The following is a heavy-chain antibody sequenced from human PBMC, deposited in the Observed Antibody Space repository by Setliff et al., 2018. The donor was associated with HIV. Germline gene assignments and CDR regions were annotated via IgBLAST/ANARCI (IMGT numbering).Heavy chain of an antibody. CDR2: ISGYNGQT. CDR1: GYNFDSFA. J-gene: IGHJ6*03. D-gene: IGHD3-3*01. V-gene: IGHV1-18*01. Sequence: ASVKVSCKASGYNFDSFAVIWVRQAPGQGLEWMGWISGYNGQTKDAQKFQGRLIMTTDTATSTSYMEMRSLRSDDTAVYYCARARFWSGYYTGDNYYYMDVWGKGTTVTVSS. CDR3: ARARFWSGYYTGDNYYYMDV.